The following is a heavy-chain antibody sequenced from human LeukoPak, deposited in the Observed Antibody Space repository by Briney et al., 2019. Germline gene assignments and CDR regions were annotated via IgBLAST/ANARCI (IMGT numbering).Heavy chain of an antibody. CDR1: GGSISSFY. V-gene: IGHV4-59*01. J-gene: IGHJ3*02. D-gene: IGHD5/OR15-5a*01. CDR3: ARDKGLPQAFDI. CDR2: ISYSETT. Sequence: SETLSLTCTVSGGSISSFYWSWIRQPPGKGLECIGYISYSETTSYNPSLKSRVTISVDTSKNQFSLKLTSVTAADTAVYYCARDKGLPQAFDIWGQGTMVTVSS.